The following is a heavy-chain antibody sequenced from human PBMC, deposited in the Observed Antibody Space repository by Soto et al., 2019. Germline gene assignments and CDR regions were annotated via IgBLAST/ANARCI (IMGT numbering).Heavy chain of an antibody. D-gene: IGHD4-17*01. J-gene: IGHJ4*02. CDR3: ARTDDYGDYLDY. Sequence: EVQLVESGGGLVQPGGSLRLSCEASGFTFSSYGMHWVGQAPGKGLVWVSRINSDGSSTSYADSVKGRFTISRDNAKNTLYLQMNSLRAEDTAVYYCARTDDYGDYLDYWGQGTLVTVSS. V-gene: IGHV3-74*01. CDR2: INSDGSST. CDR1: GFTFSSYG.